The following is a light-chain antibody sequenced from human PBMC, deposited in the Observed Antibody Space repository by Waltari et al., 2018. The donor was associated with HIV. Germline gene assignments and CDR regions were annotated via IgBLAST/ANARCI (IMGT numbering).Light chain of an antibody. CDR3: QQANNFPHS. Sequence: DTQMTKSPSSVPASVGDRVTVTCRAGQSIRTAVAWYHQKPDRTPRRLIFEAARLQTGVPSRGSGSGSRTGFTLTITSLQPEDLATYYCQQANNFPHSFGQGT. CDR2: EAA. J-gene: IGKJ2*03. V-gene: IGKV1-12*01. CDR1: QSIRTA.